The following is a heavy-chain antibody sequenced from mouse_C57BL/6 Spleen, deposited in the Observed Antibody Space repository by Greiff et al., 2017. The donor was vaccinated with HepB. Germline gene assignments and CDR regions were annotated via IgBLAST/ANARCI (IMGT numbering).Heavy chain of an antibody. J-gene: IGHJ4*01. CDR3: AINFLDGNYDYYAMDY. D-gene: IGHD2-1*01. Sequence: QVQLQQPGAELVRPGSSVKLSCKASGYTFTSYWMHWVKQRPIQGLEWIGNIDPSDSETHYNQKFKDKATLTVDKSSSTAYMQLSSLTSEDSAVYYCAINFLDGNYDYYAMDYWGQGTSVTVSS. CDR2: IDPSDSET. V-gene: IGHV1-52*01. CDR1: GYTFTSYW.